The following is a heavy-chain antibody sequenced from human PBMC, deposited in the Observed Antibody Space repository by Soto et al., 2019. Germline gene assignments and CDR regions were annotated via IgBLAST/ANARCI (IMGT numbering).Heavy chain of an antibody. D-gene: IGHD3-10*01. CDR3: ARGDGSGSYNWFDP. V-gene: IGHV4-34*01. Sequence: ASETLSLTCAVYGGSFSGYYWSWIRQPPGKGLEWIGEINHSGSTNYNPSLKSRVTISVDTSKNQFSLKLSSVTAADTAVYYCARGDGSGSYNWFDPWGQGTLVTVSS. J-gene: IGHJ5*02. CDR2: INHSGST. CDR1: GGSFSGYY.